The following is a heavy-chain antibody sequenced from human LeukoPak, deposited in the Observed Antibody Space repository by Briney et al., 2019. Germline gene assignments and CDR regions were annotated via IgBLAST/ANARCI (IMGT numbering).Heavy chain of an antibody. Sequence: PSETLSLACTVSGGSISSYYWSWIRQPPGKGLEWIGYIYTSGSTNYNPSLKSRVTISVDTSKNQFSLKLSSVTAADTAVYYCARLVYDSTFYYYYYMDVWGKGTTVTVSS. V-gene: IGHV4-4*09. D-gene: IGHD3-3*01. J-gene: IGHJ6*03. CDR1: GGSISSYY. CDR2: IYTSGST. CDR3: ARLVYDSTFYYYYYMDV.